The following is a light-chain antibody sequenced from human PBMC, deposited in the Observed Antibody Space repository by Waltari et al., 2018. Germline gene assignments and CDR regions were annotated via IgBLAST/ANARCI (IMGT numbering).Light chain of an antibody. CDR2: DAS. CDR3: QQRSNWPPYT. J-gene: IGKJ2*01. V-gene: IGKV3-11*01. CDR1: QSVSSY. Sequence: EIVLTHSPAPLSFSPAERAPPSCRASQSVSSYLAWYQQKPGQAPRLLISDASNRATGIPARFSGSGSGTDFTLTISSLEPEDFAVYYCQQRSNWPPYTFGQGTKLEIK.